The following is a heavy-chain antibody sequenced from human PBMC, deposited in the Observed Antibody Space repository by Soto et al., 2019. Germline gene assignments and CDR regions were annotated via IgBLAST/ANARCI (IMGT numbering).Heavy chain of an antibody. CDR2: ISSTSRTI. D-gene: IGHD2-8*01. Sequence: GGSLRLSCVVSGFTFSSYSMNWVRQTPGKGLEWLSYISSTSRTIYHADSVEGRFTISRDNAKNSLYLQMNSLRDEDTAVYYCARDFDCADGVCYTGYYYFGLDVWGQGTTVTVS. J-gene: IGHJ6*02. CDR1: GFTFSSYS. CDR3: ARDFDCADGVCYTGYYYFGLDV. V-gene: IGHV3-48*02.